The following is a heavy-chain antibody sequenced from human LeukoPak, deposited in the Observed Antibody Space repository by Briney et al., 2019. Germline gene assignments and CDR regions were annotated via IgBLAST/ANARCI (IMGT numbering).Heavy chain of an antibody. CDR3: AKQWSGASSLYWFDP. Sequence: PGGSLRLSCAASGFTFSIYGMHWVRQAPGKGLEWVTVISYDGSDKYYADSVKGRFTISRDNSKNTLYLQMNSLRAEDTAVYYCAKQWSGASSLYWFDPWGQGTLVTVSS. J-gene: IGHJ5*02. V-gene: IGHV3-30*18. CDR2: ISYDGSDK. CDR1: GFTFSIYG. D-gene: IGHD3-3*01.